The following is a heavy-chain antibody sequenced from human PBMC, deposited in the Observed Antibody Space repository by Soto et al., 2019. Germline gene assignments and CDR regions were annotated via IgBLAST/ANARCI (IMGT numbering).Heavy chain of an antibody. V-gene: IGHV2-5*02. J-gene: IGHJ5*02. D-gene: IGHD6-19*01. Sequence: QITLKEPGPTLVKPTQTLTLTCTFSGFSLSTTGVGVGWIRQPPGKALEWLALIYWDDDKRYRASLKSRLTITSDTSKNQVVFTMTNMDPVDTATYYCAHRHNNGWYNLFDPWGQGTLVTVSS. CDR3: AHRHNNGWYNLFDP. CDR1: GFSLSTTGVG. CDR2: IYWDDDK.